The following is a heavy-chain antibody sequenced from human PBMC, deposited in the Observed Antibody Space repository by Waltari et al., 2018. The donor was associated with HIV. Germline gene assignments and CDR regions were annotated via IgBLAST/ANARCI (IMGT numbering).Heavy chain of an antibody. D-gene: IGHD5-12*01. J-gene: IGHJ3*02. CDR3: AHSIQCLRALDI. CDR1: GSSLSTTAVG. V-gene: IGHV2-5*02. Sequence: QITLKASGPTLVKPPQTLTLPSTSSGSSLSTTAVGVGWTRQPPGKALEWLALIYWDDDKRYSPSMKSRVTITKDTSKNQVVVTMTNMDPVDTGTYYCAHSIQCLRALDIWGQGTLVTVSS. CDR2: IYWDDDK.